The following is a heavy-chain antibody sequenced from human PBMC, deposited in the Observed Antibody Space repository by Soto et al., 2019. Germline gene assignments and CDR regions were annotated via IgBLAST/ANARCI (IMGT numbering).Heavy chain of an antibody. CDR2: ISSSGSTI. J-gene: IGHJ4*02. Sequence: EVQLVESGGGLVQPGGSLRLSCAASGFTFSSYSMNWVRQAPGKGLEWVSYISSSGSTIYYADSVKGRFTISRDNAKNSLYLQMNSLRDEDTAVDYCARGNPITMIVVVAPDFDYWGQGTLVTVSS. CDR1: GFTFSSYS. CDR3: ARGNPITMIVVVAPDFDY. V-gene: IGHV3-48*02. D-gene: IGHD3-22*01.